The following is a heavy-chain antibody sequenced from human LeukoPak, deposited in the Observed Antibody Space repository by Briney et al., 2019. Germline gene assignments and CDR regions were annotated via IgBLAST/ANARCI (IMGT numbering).Heavy chain of an antibody. CDR3: ARESYYDSSGYSHDAFDI. D-gene: IGHD3-22*01. J-gene: IGHJ3*02. CDR2: LYYSGNT. CDR1: GGSISSSRYY. V-gene: IGHV4-39*07. Sequence: SETLSLTCTVSGGSISSSRYYWGWIRQPPGKGLEWIGSLYYSGNTYYNPSLKSRVTISVDTSKNQFSLKLSSVTAADTAIYYCARESYYDSSGYSHDAFDIWGQGTMVTVSS.